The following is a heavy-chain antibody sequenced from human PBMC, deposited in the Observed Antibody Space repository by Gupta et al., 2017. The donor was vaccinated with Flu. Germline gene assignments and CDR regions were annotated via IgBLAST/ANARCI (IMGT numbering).Heavy chain of an antibody. Sequence: EVQLLAWGGGLVQPGGSLRLSCAASGFSCSSYAMSWVRKAQGKGLEWVSAISGSGGSTYYADSVKVRFTISRDNSKNTLYLQMNSLRAEDTAVYYCAKDLRLTARVLIPTLFDFWGQGTLVTVSS. D-gene: IGHD2-2*01. J-gene: IGHJ4*02. CDR1: GFSCSSYA. CDR3: AKDLRLTARVLIPTLFDF. CDR2: ISGSGGST. V-gene: IGHV3-23*01.